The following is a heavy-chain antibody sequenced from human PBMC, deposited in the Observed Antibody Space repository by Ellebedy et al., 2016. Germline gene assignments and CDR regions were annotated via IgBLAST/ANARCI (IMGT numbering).Heavy chain of an antibody. Sequence: GGSLRLXXAASGFTFSTFVMHWVRQAPGKGLEWVAVIWYDGNNKYYADSVKGRFTISRDNSKNTLYLQMNSLRAEDTAIYYCAKDSRYSYDYWGQGTLVTVSS. J-gene: IGHJ4*02. CDR3: AKDSRYSYDY. V-gene: IGHV3-33*06. D-gene: IGHD5-12*01. CDR1: GFTFSTFV. CDR2: IWYDGNNK.